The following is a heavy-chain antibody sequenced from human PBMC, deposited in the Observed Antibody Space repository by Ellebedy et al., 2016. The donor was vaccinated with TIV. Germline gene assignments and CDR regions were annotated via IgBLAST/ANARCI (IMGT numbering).Heavy chain of an antibody. CDR3: ARQGVGATSFDI. J-gene: IGHJ3*02. V-gene: IGHV5-51*01. CDR2: INPGDSDT. D-gene: IGHD1-26*01. Sequence: GESLKIPCKSSEYSLTNYWIGRVRQMPGKGLEWMGIINPGDSDTRYSPSFQGQVNFPADKSISTAYLQWSSLKASDTAMFYCARQGVGATSFDIWGQGTMVTVSS. CDR1: EYSLTNYW.